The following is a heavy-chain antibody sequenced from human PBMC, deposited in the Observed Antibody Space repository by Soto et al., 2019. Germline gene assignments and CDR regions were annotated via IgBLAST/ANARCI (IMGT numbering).Heavy chain of an antibody. V-gene: IGHV4-59*01. Sequence: SETLSLTCTVSGGSISSYYWSWIRQPPGKGLEWIGYIYYSGSTNYNPSLKSRVTISVDTSKNQFSLKLSSVTAADTAVYYCARAKYYYDSSGYYRLDYWGQGTLVTVSS. D-gene: IGHD3-22*01. CDR1: GGSISSYY. CDR2: IYYSGST. CDR3: ARAKYYYDSSGYYRLDY. J-gene: IGHJ4*02.